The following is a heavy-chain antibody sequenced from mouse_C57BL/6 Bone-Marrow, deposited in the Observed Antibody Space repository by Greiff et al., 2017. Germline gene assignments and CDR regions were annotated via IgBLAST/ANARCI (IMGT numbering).Heavy chain of an antibody. CDR3: TSYDYDGFAY. Sequence: VQLQQSGAELVRPGASVKLSCTASGFNIKDYYMHWVKQRPEQGLEWIGRIDPEDGDTEYAPKFQGQATMTADTSSNTAYLQLSSLTSEDTAVYYCTSYDYDGFAYWGQGTLVTVSA. D-gene: IGHD2-4*01. V-gene: IGHV14-1*01. J-gene: IGHJ3*01. CDR1: GFNIKDYY. CDR2: IDPEDGDT.